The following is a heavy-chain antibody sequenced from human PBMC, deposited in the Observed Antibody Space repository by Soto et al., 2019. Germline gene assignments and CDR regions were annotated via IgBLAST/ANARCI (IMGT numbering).Heavy chain of an antibody. CDR1: GFTFSRYN. CDR2: ISASSSSI. V-gene: IGHV3-48*01. CDR3: ARDPYSGDDIDLDY. J-gene: IGHJ4*02. Sequence: EVQLVESGEDLVQPGGSLRLSCEASGFTFSRYNMNWVRQAPGKGLDWVSYISASSSSIFYADSVKGRFTISRDNAKNSLYLQINSLRAEDTAIYYCARDPYSGDDIDLDYWGQGTLVTVSS. D-gene: IGHD5-12*01.